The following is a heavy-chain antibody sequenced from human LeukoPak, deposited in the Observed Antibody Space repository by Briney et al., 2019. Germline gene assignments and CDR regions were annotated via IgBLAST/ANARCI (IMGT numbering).Heavy chain of an antibody. CDR3: AKASRRHCGSTVCYTLDY. CDR1: GFTLSSYA. V-gene: IGHV3-23*01. CDR2: ISDTGNT. J-gene: IGHJ4*02. D-gene: IGHD2-2*02. Sequence: GGSLRLSCAASGFTLSSYAMSWVRQAPGKGLEWVSAISDTGNTYHADSVKGRFTISRDSSKNTLYLQMDSLRAEDTAVYYCAKASRRHCGSTVCYTLDYWGQGTLVTVSS.